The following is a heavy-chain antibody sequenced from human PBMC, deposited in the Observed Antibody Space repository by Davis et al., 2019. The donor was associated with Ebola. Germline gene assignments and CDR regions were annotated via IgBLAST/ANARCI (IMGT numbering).Heavy chain of an antibody. V-gene: IGHV1-8*01. Sequence: ASVKVSCKASGYTFTNYDVHWVRQGTGQGLEWIGWMNPNSANTGYGQKFQGRVNMTRNTSISTAYMELSSLTSEDTAVYYCARGRKVAKMGSWFDPWGQGTLVTVSS. CDR2: MNPNSANT. CDR3: ARGRKVAKMGSWFDP. J-gene: IGHJ5*02. D-gene: IGHD5-12*01. CDR1: GYTFTNYD.